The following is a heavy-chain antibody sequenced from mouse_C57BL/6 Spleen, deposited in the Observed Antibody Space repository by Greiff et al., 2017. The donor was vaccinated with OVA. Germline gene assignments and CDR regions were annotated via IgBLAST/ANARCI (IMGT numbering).Heavy chain of an antibody. V-gene: IGHV1-82*01. J-gene: IGHJ2*01. CDR3: ARSSSGYVDFDY. D-gene: IGHD3-2*02. Sequence: VQLQQSGPELVKPGASVKISCKASGYAFSSSWMNWVKQRPGKGLEWIGRIYPGDGDTNYNGKFKGKATLTADKSSSTAYMQLSSLTSEDSAVYFCARSSSGYVDFDYWGQGTTLTVSS. CDR1: GYAFSSSW. CDR2: IYPGDGDT.